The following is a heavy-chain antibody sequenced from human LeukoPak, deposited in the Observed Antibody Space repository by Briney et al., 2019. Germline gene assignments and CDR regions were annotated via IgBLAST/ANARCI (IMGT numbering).Heavy chain of an antibody. CDR3: ARDIGEDCSSTSCYP. D-gene: IGHD2-2*01. CDR2: INPNSGGT. CDR1: GYTFTGYY. Sequence: GSVKDSCKASGYTFTGYYMHGVLQPPGQGLEGRVWINPNSGGTNYAQKFQGRVTMTRDTSISTAYMELSRLRSDDTAVYYCARDIGEDCSSTSCYPWGQGTLVTVSS. J-gene: IGHJ5*02. V-gene: IGHV1-2*02.